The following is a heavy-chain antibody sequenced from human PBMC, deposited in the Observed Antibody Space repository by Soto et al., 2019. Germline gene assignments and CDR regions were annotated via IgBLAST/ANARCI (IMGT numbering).Heavy chain of an antibody. J-gene: IGHJ6*02. CDR3: AKELTGALHYGLDV. D-gene: IGHD3-9*01. CDR1: GFSFSDYA. Sequence: GGSLRLSCAASGFSFSDYAMTWVRQPPGKGLEWVSTLSGSSRTTYDADFVKGRFTISRDNSKTMLFLQMNSLRAEDTGIYYCAKELTGALHYGLDVWGQGTTVTVSS. CDR2: LSGSSRTT. V-gene: IGHV3-23*01.